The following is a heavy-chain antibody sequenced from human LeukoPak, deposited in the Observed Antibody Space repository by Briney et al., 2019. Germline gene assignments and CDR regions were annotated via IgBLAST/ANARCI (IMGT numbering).Heavy chain of an antibody. V-gene: IGHV4-39*07. CDR2: IYYDTST. CDR1: GGSISSSSYY. D-gene: IGHD6-6*01. J-gene: IGHJ4*02. CDR3: ARSLRIAARYYFDY. Sequence: SETLSLTCTVSGGSISSSSYYWGWIRQPPGKGLEWIGNIYYDTSTYYNPSLKSRVTISVDRSKNQFSLKLSSVTAADTAVYYCARSLRIAARYYFDYWGQGTLVTVSS.